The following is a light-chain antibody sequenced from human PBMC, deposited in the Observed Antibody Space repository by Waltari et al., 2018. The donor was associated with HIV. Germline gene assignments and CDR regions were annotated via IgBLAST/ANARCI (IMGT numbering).Light chain of an antibody. J-gene: IGKJ4*01. CDR3: MQGLQTPQVT. CDR1: QSLLHSDGYNY. CDR2: LGS. V-gene: IGKV2-28*01. Sequence: DIVMTQSPLSLPVTPGEPASISCRSSQSLLHSDGYNYLDWYLQKPGQSPQLLIYLGSNRASGVPDRFSGSGSGTDFTLKISRVEAEDVGTFYCMQGLQTPQVTFGGGTKVEIK.